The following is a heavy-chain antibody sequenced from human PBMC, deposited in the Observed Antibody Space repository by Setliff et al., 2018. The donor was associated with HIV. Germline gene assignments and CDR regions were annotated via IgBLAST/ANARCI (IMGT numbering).Heavy chain of an antibody. D-gene: IGHD3-22*01. CDR1: GDLINNHN. V-gene: IGHV4-59*08. J-gene: IGHJ3*02. Sequence: SETLSLTCTVSGDLINNHNWNWIRQSPEKGLEWLGDIHYSGTSNYNSSLKSRIVISLDTSKKQFSLHFYSVAAADTAVYYCARSRIRGYYDTSPAMAFDIWGQGTMVTVSS. CDR3: ARSRIRGYYDTSPAMAFDI. CDR2: IHYSGTS.